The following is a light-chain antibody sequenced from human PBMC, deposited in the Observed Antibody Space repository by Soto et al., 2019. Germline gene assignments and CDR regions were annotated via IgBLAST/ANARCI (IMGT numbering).Light chain of an antibody. J-gene: IGKJ4*01. CDR2: AAS. Sequence: DIQMTQSPSSLSASVGDRVTITCRASQGISNYLAWYQQKPGKVPKLLIYAASTLHSGVPSRFSGSGSGTGFTLTISTQQPEDVATYYCQKYNSVPLTFGGGTKVEIK. V-gene: IGKV1-27*01. CDR1: QGISNY. CDR3: QKYNSVPLT.